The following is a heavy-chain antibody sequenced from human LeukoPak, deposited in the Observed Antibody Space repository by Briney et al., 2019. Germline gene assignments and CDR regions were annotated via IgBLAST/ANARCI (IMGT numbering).Heavy chain of an antibody. V-gene: IGHV4-59*08. Sequence: SETLSLTCTVSGDSISGSYWSWIRQPPGKGLEWIGCIYYSGGTNYNPSLKSRVTISSDMSKNQFFLKLSAVTAADTAVYYCAPMGSSTDWAQGILVTVSS. CDR2: IYYSGGT. CDR3: APMGSSTD. D-gene: IGHD1-26*01. J-gene: IGHJ4*02. CDR1: GDSISGSY.